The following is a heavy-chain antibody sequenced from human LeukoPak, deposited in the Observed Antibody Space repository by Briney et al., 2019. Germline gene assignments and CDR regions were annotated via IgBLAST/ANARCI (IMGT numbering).Heavy chain of an antibody. V-gene: IGHV4-34*01. CDR3: ARDLLWVWGSRFDAFDI. CDR2: INHSGST. Sequence: SETLSLTCAVYGGSFSGYYWSWIRQPPGKGLEWIGEINHSGSTNYNPSPKSRVTISVDTSKNQFSLKLSSVTAEDTAVYYCARDLLWVWGSRFDAFDIWGQGTMVTVSS. J-gene: IGHJ3*02. D-gene: IGHD1-26*01. CDR1: GGSFSGYY.